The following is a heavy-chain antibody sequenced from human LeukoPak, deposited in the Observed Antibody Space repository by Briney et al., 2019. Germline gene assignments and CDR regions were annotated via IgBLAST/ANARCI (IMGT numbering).Heavy chain of an antibody. CDR3: ARGRGRGVLITTSRRSFWFDS. CDR1: GGSISSYC. D-gene: IGHD3-22*01. V-gene: IGHV4-59*12. CDR2: IYYSGST. Sequence: SETLSLTCTVSGGSISSYCWSWIRQPPGKGLEWIGYIYYSGSTNYNPSLKSRVTISVDTSKNQFSLKLSSVTAADTAVYYCARGRGRGVLITTSRRSFWFDSWGQGTLVTVSS. J-gene: IGHJ5*01.